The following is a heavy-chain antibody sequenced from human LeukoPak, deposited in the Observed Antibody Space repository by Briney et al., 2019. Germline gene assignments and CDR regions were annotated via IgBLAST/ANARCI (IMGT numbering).Heavy chain of an antibody. J-gene: IGHJ4*02. CDR1: GYTFTSYD. CDR2: MNPNSGNT. V-gene: IGHV1-8*01. CDR3: ARGLTAARRYYFDY. Sequence: ASVKVSCKASGYTFTSYDINWVRQATGQGPEWMGWMNPNSGNTGYAQKFQGRVTMTRNTSISTAYMELSSLRSEDTAVYYCARGLTAARRYYFDYWGPGTLVTVSS. D-gene: IGHD6-6*01.